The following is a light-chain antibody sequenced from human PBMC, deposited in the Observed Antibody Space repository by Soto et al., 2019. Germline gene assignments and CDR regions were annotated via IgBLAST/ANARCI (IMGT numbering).Light chain of an antibody. CDR1: QTVRNN. CDR3: QQYGDLPWT. CDR2: DAS. Sequence: EIVLTQSPATLSLSPGERATLSCRASQTVRNNLAWYQQRPGQAPRLLIYDASSRATGIPARFSGSGSGTDFTLTIDRLESEDFAVYFCQQYGDLPWTFGQGTKVDIK. V-gene: IGKV3-20*01. J-gene: IGKJ1*01.